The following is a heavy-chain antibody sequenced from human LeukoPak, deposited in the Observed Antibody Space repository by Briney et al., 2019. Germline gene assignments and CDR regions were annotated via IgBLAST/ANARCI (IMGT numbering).Heavy chain of an antibody. V-gene: IGHV3-53*04. CDR1: GFTVSSNY. J-gene: IGHJ4*02. Sequence: GGSLRLSCAASGFTVSSNYMSWVRQAPGKGLEWVSVIYSGGSTYYADSVKGRFTISRHNSKNTLYLQMNSLRAEDTAVYYCARGGPYCSSTSCYNTHWGQGTLVTVSS. D-gene: IGHD2-2*02. CDR2: IYSGGST. CDR3: ARGGPYCSSTSCYNTH.